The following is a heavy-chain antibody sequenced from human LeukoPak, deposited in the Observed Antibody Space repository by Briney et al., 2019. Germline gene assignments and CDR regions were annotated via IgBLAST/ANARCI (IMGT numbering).Heavy chain of an antibody. D-gene: IGHD2-2*01. CDR1: GFTFSSYA. Sequence: GGSLRLSCAASGFTFSSYAMSWVRQAPGKGLEWVSAISGSGSSTYYADSVKGRFTISRDNSKNTLYLQMNSLRAEDTAVYYCAKDLEDIVVVPAALLFDYWGQGTLVTVSS. CDR2: ISGSGSST. J-gene: IGHJ4*02. V-gene: IGHV3-23*01. CDR3: AKDLEDIVVVPAALLFDY.